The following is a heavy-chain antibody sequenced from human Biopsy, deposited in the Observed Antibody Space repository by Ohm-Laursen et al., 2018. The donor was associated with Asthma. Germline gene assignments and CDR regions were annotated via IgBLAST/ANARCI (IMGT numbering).Heavy chain of an antibody. J-gene: IGHJ6*02. CDR2: IMTVFGTT. D-gene: IGHD6-19*01. CDR1: GGTFSNFA. V-gene: IGHV1-69*13. CDR3: VRCQVGYSSGWSLLLKKIYYSGMDV. Sequence: SVKVSCKTPGGTFSNFAISWVRQAPGQGLEWLGGIMTVFGTTNYAQKFQGRVTITADESTSTAYMEVTSLRSEDTAIYYCVRCQVGYSSGWSLLLKKIYYSGMDVWGQGTAVTVSS.